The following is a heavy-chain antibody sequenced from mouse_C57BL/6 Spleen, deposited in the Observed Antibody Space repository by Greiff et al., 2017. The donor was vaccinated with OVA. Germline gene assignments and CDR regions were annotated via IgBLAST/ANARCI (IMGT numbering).Heavy chain of an antibody. CDR2: ISYDGSN. CDR3: ARAYYSNYGYFDV. CDR1: GYSITSGYY. D-gene: IGHD2-5*01. V-gene: IGHV3-6*01. J-gene: IGHJ1*03. Sequence: ESGPGLVKPSQSLSLTCSVTGYSITSGYYWNWLRQFPGNKLEWMGYISYDGSNNYNPSLKNRISITRDTSKNQFFLKLNSVTTEDTATYYCARAYYSNYGYFDVWGTGTTVTVSS.